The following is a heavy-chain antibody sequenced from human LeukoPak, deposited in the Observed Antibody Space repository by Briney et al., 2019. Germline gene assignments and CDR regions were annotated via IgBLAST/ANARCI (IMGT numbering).Heavy chain of an antibody. V-gene: IGHV3-30-3*01. Sequence: GGSLRLSCAASGFTFSSYAMHWVRRAPGKGLEWVAVISYDGSNKYYADSVKGRFTISRDNSKNTLYLQMNSLRAEDTAVYYCAREFGVVVVVAATQYGMDVWGQGTTVTVSS. CDR2: ISYDGSNK. CDR1: GFTFSSYA. J-gene: IGHJ6*02. CDR3: AREFGVVVVVAATQYGMDV. D-gene: IGHD2-15*01.